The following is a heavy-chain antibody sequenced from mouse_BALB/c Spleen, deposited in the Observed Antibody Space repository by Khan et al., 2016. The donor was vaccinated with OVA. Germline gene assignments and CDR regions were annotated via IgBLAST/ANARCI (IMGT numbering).Heavy chain of an antibody. CDR3: ATPYGNPFAF. Sequence: VQLQQSGAELVKPGASVKLSCSASGFNIKDTYIHWMKQRPEQGLEWIGRFDPPNDDSKYGPKFHAKATLTADTSSNTAYLQLSSLTSEDTAVYYCATPYGNPFAFWGQGTLVAVSA. CDR2: FDPPNDDS. D-gene: IGHD2-1*01. V-gene: IGHV14-3*02. CDR1: GFNIKDTY. J-gene: IGHJ3*01.